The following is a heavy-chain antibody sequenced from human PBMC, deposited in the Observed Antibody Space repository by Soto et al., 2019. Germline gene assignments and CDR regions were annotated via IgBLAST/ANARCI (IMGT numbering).Heavy chain of an antibody. CDR3: AKDGAAGSVMDV. Sequence: EVHLVESGGGLVKPGGSLRLSCEASGFPFNITGRNWVRQAPGKGLEWVSSIICSGSFVDYADSVQGRLAISRDNAKNSLYLQVNNLSVEDSGVYYCAKDGAAGSVMDVWGQGTTVTVSS. CDR1: GFPFNITG. CDR2: IICSGSFV. D-gene: IGHD6-13*01. J-gene: IGHJ6*02. V-gene: IGHV3-21*01.